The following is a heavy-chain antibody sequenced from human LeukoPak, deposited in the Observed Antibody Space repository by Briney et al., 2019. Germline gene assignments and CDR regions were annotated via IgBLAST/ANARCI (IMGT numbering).Heavy chain of an antibody. V-gene: IGHV4-59*08. Sequence: TSETLSLTCTVSGGSISSYYWSWIRQPPGKGPEWIGYIYYSGSTNYNPSLKSRVTISVDTSKNQFSLKLSSVTAADTAVYYCASQYHDSSGYYFGPIDYWGQGTLVTVSS. CDR3: ASQYHDSSGYYFGPIDY. J-gene: IGHJ4*02. CDR2: IYYSGST. CDR1: GGSISSYY. D-gene: IGHD3-22*01.